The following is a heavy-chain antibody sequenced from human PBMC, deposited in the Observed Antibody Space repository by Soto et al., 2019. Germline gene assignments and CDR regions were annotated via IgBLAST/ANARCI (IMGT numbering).Heavy chain of an antibody. CDR3: ARHPERIAQIGWFDP. V-gene: IGHV3-48*01. J-gene: IGHJ5*02. Sequence: PGGSLRLSCAASGFPCSSYSMNWVRQAPGKGLEWVSYISSSSSTIYYADSVKGRFTISRDNAKNSLYLQMNSLRAEDTAVYYCARHPERIAQIGWFDPWGQGTLVTVSS. D-gene: IGHD6-13*01. CDR2: ISSSSSTI. CDR1: GFPCSSYS.